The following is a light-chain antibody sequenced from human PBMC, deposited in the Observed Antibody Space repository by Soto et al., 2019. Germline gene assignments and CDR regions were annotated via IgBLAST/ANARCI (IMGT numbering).Light chain of an antibody. V-gene: IGKV1-33*01. CDR3: PLRSNDPIS. J-gene: IGKJ5*01. CDR1: QDISNY. CDR2: DAS. Sequence: LCVSLVGRRTINSKASQDISNYLNWYQQKLGKAPKLLIYDASNLETGVPSRFSGSGSGTDITYTICGMQPEARHTYCTPLRSNDPISFGQGTQLEIK.